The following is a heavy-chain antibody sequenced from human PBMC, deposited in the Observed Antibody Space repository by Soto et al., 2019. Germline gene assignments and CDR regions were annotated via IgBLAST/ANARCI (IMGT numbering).Heavy chain of an antibody. J-gene: IGHJ3*02. CDR2: IYYSGST. D-gene: IGHD3-22*01. V-gene: IGHV4-39*01. CDR1: GGSISSSSYY. CDR3: ARPRDSSGYYYNDAFDI. Sequence: SETLSLTCTVSGGSISSSSYYWGWIRQPPGNGLEWIGSIYYSGSTYYNPSLKTRVTISVDTSKNHFSLKLGSVTAADTAVYYCARPRDSSGYYYNDAFDIWGQGTMVTVSS.